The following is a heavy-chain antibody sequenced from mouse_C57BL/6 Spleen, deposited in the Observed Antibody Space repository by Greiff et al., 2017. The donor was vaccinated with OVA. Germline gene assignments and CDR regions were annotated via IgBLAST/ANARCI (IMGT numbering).Heavy chain of an antibody. D-gene: IGHD1-1*01. V-gene: IGHV1-50*01. CDR1: GYTFTSYW. J-gene: IGHJ2*01. CDR2: IDPSDSYT. CDR3: ARSDYYCSSYYFDY. Sequence: QVQLKQPGAELVKPGASVKLSCKASGYTFTSYWMQWVKQRPGQGLEWIGEIDPSDSYTNYNQKFKGKATLTVDTSSSTAYMQLSILTSEDSAVYYCARSDYYCSSYYFDYWGQGTTLTVSS.